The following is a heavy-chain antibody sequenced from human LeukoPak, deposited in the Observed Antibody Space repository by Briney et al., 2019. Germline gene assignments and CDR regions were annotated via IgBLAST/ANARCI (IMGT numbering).Heavy chain of an antibody. CDR1: GYTFTGYY. CDR2: INPNSGGT. D-gene: IGHD6-13*01. J-gene: IGHJ5*02. V-gene: IGHV1-2*02. CDR3: VRDPPKTLYSSSWGFDP. Sequence: ASVKVSCKASGYTFTGYYMHWVRQAPGQGLEWMGWINPNSGGTNYAQKFQGRVTMTRDTSISTAYMELSRLRSDDTAVYYCVRDPPKTLYSSSWGFDPWGQGTLVTVSS.